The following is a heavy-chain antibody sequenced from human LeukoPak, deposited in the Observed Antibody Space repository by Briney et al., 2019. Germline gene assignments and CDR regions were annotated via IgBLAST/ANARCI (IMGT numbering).Heavy chain of an antibody. CDR2: IFYSGGT. Sequence: SETLSLTCAVYGGSFSGYYWGWIRQTPGKGLEWIGNIFYSGGTYYSPSLTSRVTISLDTSRNQFSLKLSSVTAADTAVYYCAKSNGYGLVDIWGQGTMVTVSS. J-gene: IGHJ3*02. D-gene: IGHD3-10*01. V-gene: IGHV4-34*12. CDR1: GGSFSGYY. CDR3: AKSNGYGLVDI.